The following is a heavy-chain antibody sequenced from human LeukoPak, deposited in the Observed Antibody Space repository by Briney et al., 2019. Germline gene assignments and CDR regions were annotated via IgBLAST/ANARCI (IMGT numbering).Heavy chain of an antibody. Sequence: SETLSLTCTVSGGSISSYYWSWIRQPPGKGLEWIGYIYYSGSTNYNPSLKSRVTISVDTSKNQFSLKLSPVTAADTAVYYCARADDYSDYYYYYGMDVWGQGTTVTVSS. D-gene: IGHD4-17*01. CDR3: ARADDYSDYYYYYGMDV. V-gene: IGHV4-59*01. CDR2: IYYSGST. CDR1: GGSISSYY. J-gene: IGHJ6*02.